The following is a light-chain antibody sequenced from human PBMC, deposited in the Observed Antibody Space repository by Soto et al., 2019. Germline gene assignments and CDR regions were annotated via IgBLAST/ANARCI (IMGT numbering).Light chain of an antibody. CDR1: QSISVW. J-gene: IGKJ1*01. Sequence: DIQMTQSPSTLSASVGDRVTITCRASQSISVWLAWFQQKPGNAPKLLIYKASTSESGVPSRFSGSGSGTEFTLTISSLQPDDSATYYCQQYNNRWTFGQGSKVDIK. CDR2: KAS. V-gene: IGKV1-5*03. CDR3: QQYNNRWT.